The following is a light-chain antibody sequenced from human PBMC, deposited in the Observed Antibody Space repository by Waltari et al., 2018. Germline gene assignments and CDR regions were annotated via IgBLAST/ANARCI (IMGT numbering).Light chain of an antibody. CDR1: QSIYNNY. Sequence: EIVLTQSPGTLSLSPGERATLSCRASQSIYNNYLAWYQQKPGQAPRLLIYVASRRATGNPGRFSGSGSGTDFTLTISRLEPEDFAVYYCQQYGSSPPYTFGQGTKLEIK. V-gene: IGKV3-20*01. J-gene: IGKJ2*01. CDR3: QQYGSSPPYT. CDR2: VAS.